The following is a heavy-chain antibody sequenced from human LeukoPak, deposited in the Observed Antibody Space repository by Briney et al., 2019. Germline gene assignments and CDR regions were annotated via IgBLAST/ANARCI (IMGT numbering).Heavy chain of an antibody. CDR3: ARDDVDAAMLFNY. CDR1: GFSFSDYY. CDR2: INGSSSYT. Sequence: PGGSLILSCAASGFSFSDYYMSWIRQAPGKGLEWVSYINGSSSYTNYADSVKGRFTISRDNAKNSLFLQMNSLRGEDTAVYYCARDDVDAAMLFNYWGKGTLVSVSS. J-gene: IGHJ4*02. V-gene: IGHV3-11*06. D-gene: IGHD5-18*01.